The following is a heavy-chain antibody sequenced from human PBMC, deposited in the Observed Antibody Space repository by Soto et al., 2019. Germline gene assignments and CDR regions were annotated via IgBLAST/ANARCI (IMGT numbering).Heavy chain of an antibody. J-gene: IGHJ6*02. CDR1: GFTFSYYP. Sequence: QMQLVESGGGVVQPGRSLRLSCAASGFTFSYYPMHWVRQAPGQGLEWVAVISFAGSNKYYADSVKGRFTISKDNSKNTLYLQMNSLRGEDTAVYYCARLPGALVAVLYIYPLDGREPMSDVYVCGQGTTGTVSS. CDR3: ARLPGALVAVLYIYPLDGREPMSDVYV. D-gene: IGHD6-19*01. V-gene: IGHV3-30-3*01. CDR2: ISFAGSNK.